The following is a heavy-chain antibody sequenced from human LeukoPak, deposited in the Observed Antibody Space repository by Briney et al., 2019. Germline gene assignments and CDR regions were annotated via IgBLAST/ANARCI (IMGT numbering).Heavy chain of an antibody. CDR1: GWSFNDYY. V-gene: IGHV4-34*01. CDR2: INARGDT. D-gene: IGHD2-2*01. J-gene: IGHJ5*02. CDR3: ARGQVPAARGYNWFDP. Sequence: SETLSLTYAVYGWSFNDYYWNWVRQSPGKGLEWIGEINARGDTNYNPSLKSRVTISVDSSKNPFSLTLTSMIAADTAIYYCARGQVPAARGYNWFDPWGQGTLVSVSS.